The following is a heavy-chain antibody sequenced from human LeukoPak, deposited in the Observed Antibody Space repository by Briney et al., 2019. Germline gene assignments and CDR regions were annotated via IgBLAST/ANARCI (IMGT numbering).Heavy chain of an antibody. D-gene: IGHD2-2*02. CDR1: GGSFSGYY. CDR3: ARTVGYCSSTSCYTGNWFDP. V-gene: IGHV4-34*01. J-gene: IGHJ5*02. Sequence: SETLSLTCAVYGGSFSGYYWSWIRQPPGKGLEWIGEINHSGSTNYNPSLKSRVTISVDTSKNQFSLKLSSVTAADTAVYYCARTVGYCSSTSCYTGNWFDPWGQGTLVTVSS. CDR2: INHSGST.